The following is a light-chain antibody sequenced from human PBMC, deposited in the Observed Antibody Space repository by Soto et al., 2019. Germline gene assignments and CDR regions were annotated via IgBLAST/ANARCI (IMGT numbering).Light chain of an antibody. CDR2: GAS. Sequence: EIVLTQSPGTLSLSPGERATLSCRASQSVSSSSLAWYQQKPGQAPRLLIYGASSRATGIPDRFSGSGSGTDFTLTISRLEPEDFVVFFCQQYGSSLPITFGQGTRLEIK. V-gene: IGKV3-20*01. CDR1: QSVSSSS. J-gene: IGKJ5*01. CDR3: QQYGSSLPIT.